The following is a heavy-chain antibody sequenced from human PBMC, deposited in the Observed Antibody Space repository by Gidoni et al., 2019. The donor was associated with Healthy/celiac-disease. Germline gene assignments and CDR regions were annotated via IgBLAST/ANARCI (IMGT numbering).Heavy chain of an antibody. D-gene: IGHD6-19*01. Sequence: EVQLLESGGGLVPPGGSLRLSCAASGFTFSSYAMSWVRQAPGKGLEWVSAISGSGGSTYYADSVKGRFTISRDNSKNTLYLQMNSLRAEDTAVYYCASQLAVAGTFWFDPWGQGTLVTVSS. CDR3: ASQLAVAGTFWFDP. CDR1: GFTFSSYA. CDR2: ISGSGGST. J-gene: IGHJ5*02. V-gene: IGHV3-23*01.